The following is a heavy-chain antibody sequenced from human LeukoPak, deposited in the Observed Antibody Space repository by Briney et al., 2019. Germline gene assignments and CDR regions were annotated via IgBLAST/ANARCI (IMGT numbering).Heavy chain of an antibody. J-gene: IGHJ4*02. Sequence: ASVKVSCKASGGTFSSYAISWVRQAPGQGLEWMGGIIPIFGTANYAQKFQGRVTITTDESTSTAYMELSSLRSEDTAVYYCAVGEYEEAEDPTTFDYWGQGTLVTVSS. D-gene: IGHD3-10*01. CDR2: IIPIFGTA. CDR3: AVGEYEEAEDPTTFDY. V-gene: IGHV1-69*05. CDR1: GGTFSSYA.